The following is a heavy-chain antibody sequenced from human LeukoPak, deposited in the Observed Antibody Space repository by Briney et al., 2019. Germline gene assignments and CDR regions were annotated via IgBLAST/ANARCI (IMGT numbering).Heavy chain of an antibody. D-gene: IGHD5-24*01. CDR3: ARVHRGYYYMDV. J-gene: IGHJ6*03. V-gene: IGHV4-59*01. CDR1: GGSISSYY. CDR2: IYYSGST. Sequence: PSETLSLTCTVSGGSISSYYWSWIRQPPGKGLEWIGYIYYSGSTNYNPSLKSRVTISVDTSKNQFSLKLSSVTAADTAVYYCARVHRGYYYMDVWGKGTTVTVPS.